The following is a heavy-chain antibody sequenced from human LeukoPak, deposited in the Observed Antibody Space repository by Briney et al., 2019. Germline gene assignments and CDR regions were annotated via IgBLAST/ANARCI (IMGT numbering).Heavy chain of an antibody. CDR3: ARGRSPSDYGDYVPDY. Sequence: ASVKVSCKASGYTFTSYDINWVRQATGQGLEWMGWMNPNSGNTGYAQKFQGRVTMTRNTSISTAYMELSSLRSEDTAVYYCARGRSPSDYGDYVPDYWGQGTLVTVSS. CDR1: GYTFTSYD. V-gene: IGHV1-8*01. CDR2: MNPNSGNT. D-gene: IGHD4-17*01. J-gene: IGHJ4*02.